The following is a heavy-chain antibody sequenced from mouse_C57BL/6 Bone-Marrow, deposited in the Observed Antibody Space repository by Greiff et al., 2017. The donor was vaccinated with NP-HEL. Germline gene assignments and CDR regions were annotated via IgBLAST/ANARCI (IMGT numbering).Heavy chain of an antibody. J-gene: IGHJ1*03. CDR2: IDPENGDT. Sequence: VRLKQSGAELVRPGASVKLSCTASGFNIKDDYMHWVKQRPEQGLEWIGWIDPENGDTEYASKFQGKATITADTSSNTAYLQLSSLTSEDTAVYYCTTNSRDFDVWGTGTTVTVSS. CDR3: TTNSRDFDV. V-gene: IGHV14-4*01. CDR1: GFNIKDDY.